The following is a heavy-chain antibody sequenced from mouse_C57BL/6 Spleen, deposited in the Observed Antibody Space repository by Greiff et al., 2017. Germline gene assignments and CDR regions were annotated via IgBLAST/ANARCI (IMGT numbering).Heavy chain of an antibody. V-gene: IGHV3-6*01. CDR3: ARDGLSFYYAMDY. J-gene: IGHJ4*01. CDR1: GYSITSGYY. D-gene: IGHD3-1*01. CDR2: ISYDGSN. Sequence: EVQLQESGPGLVKPSQSLSLTCSVTGYSITSGYYWNWIRQFPGNKLEWMGYISYDGSNNYNPSLKNRISITRDPSKNQFFLKLNSVTTEDTATYYCARDGLSFYYAMDYWGQGTSVTVSS.